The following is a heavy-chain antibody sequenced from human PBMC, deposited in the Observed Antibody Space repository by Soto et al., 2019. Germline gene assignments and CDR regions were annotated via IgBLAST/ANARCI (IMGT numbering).Heavy chain of an antibody. J-gene: IGHJ5*02. CDR3: ARDQIEMATITPFSPSNWFDP. Sequence: GGSLRLSCAASGFTFSSYSMNWVRQAPGKGLEWVSYISSSSSTIYYADSVKGRFTISRDNGKNSLYLQMNSLRDEDTAVYYCARDQIEMATITPFSPSNWFDPWGQGTLVTVSS. V-gene: IGHV3-48*02. CDR2: ISSSSSTI. CDR1: GFTFSSYS. D-gene: IGHD5-12*01.